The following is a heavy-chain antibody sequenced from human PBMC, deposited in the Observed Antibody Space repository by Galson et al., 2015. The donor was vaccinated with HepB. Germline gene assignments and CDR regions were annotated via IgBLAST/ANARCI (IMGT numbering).Heavy chain of an antibody. CDR3: TREIVPAALYFDY. V-gene: IGHV3-73*01. CDR1: GFTFSGSA. Sequence: SLRLSCAASGFTFSGSAMHWVRQASGKGLEWVGRIRSKTNSYATAYAASVKGRFTISRDDSKNTAYLQMNSLKTEDTAVYYCTREIVPAALYFDYWGQGTLVTVSS. J-gene: IGHJ4*02. CDR2: IRSKTNSYAT. D-gene: IGHD2-2*01.